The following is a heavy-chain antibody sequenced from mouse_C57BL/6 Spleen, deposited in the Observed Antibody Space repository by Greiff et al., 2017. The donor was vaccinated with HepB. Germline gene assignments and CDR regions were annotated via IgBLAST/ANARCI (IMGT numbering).Heavy chain of an antibody. CDR3: ARDGHYAMDY. CDR2: IDPSDSET. Sequence: VQLQQPGAELVRPGSSVKLSCKASGYTFTSYWMHWVKQRPIQGLEWIGNIDPSDSETHYNQKFKDKATLTVDKSSSTAYMQLSSLTSEDSAVYYCARDGHYAMDYWGQGTSVTVSS. D-gene: IGHD2-3*01. J-gene: IGHJ4*01. CDR1: GYTFTSYW. V-gene: IGHV1-52*01.